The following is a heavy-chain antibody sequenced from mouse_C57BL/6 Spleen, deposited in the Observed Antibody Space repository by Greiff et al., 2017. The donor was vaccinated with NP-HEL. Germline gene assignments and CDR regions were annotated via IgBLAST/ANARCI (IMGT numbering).Heavy chain of an antibody. Sequence: VQLQQSGPELVKPGASVKISCKASGYTFTDYYMNWVKQSHGKSLEWIGDINPNNGGTSYNQKFKGKATLTVDKSSSTAYMELRSLTSEDSAVYYCATDITTVVEGDYWGQGTTLTVSS. J-gene: IGHJ2*01. D-gene: IGHD1-1*01. CDR2: INPNNGGT. CDR1: GYTFTDYY. CDR3: ATDITTVVEGDY. V-gene: IGHV1-26*01.